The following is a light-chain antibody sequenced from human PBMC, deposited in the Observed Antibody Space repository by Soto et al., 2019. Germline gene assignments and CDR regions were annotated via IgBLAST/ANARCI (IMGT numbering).Light chain of an antibody. CDR3: QHSVNSPRT. J-gene: IGKJ1*01. CDR2: GAS. Sequence: EIVLTQSPGTLSLSPGERATLSCRASQSIYSNYLAWYQQKPCQAPRLLIYGASTRFTGIPDRFSGSGSGPSFTLISSRLEPEDFAVYYCQHSVNSPRTFGQGTKVDIK. CDR1: QSIYSNY. V-gene: IGKV3-20*01.